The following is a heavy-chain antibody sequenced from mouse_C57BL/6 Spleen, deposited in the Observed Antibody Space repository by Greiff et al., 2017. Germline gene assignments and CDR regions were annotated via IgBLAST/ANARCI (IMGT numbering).Heavy chain of an antibody. CDR2: INPNYGTT. V-gene: IGHV1-39*01. D-gene: IGHD1-1*01. CDR3: ARGITTVVGGDAMDY. CDR1: GYSFTDYN. Sequence: VHVKQSGPELVKPGASVKISCKASGYSFTDYNMNWVKQSNGKSLEWIGVINPNYGTTSYNQKFKGKATLTVDQSSSTAYMQLNSLTSEDSAVYYCARGITTVVGGDAMDYWGQGTSVTVSS. J-gene: IGHJ4*01.